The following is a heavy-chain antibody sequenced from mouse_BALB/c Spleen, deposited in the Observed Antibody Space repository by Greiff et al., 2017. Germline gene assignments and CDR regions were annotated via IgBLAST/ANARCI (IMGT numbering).Heavy chain of an antibody. D-gene: IGHD2-3*01. J-gene: IGHJ2*01. CDR3: ASERWLL. Sequence: QVQLKQSGAELAKPGASVKMSCKASGYTFTSYWMHWVKQRPGQGLEWIGYINPSTGYTEYNQKFKDKATLTADKSSSTAYMQLSSLTSEDSAVYYCASERWLLWGQGTTLTVSS. CDR1: GYTFTSYW. CDR2: INPSTGYT. V-gene: IGHV1-7*01.